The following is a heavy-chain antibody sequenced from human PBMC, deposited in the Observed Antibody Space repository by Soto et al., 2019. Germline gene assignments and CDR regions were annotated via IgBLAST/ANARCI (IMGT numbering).Heavy chain of an antibody. D-gene: IGHD2-2*01. V-gene: IGHV1-69*01. J-gene: IGHJ6*02. CDR3: ARSQGSSTSLDIYYYSYYGMDV. CDR1: GGTFGSYA. CDR2: IIPIPGTA. Sequence: QVQLVQSGAEVKKPGSSVKVSCKASGGTFGSYAISWVRQAPGQGLEWMGGIIPIPGTANYAQKFQGRVTIAADESTSTASMELSSLRSEDTAVYYCARSQGSSTSLDIYYYSYYGMDVWGQGTTFTVSS.